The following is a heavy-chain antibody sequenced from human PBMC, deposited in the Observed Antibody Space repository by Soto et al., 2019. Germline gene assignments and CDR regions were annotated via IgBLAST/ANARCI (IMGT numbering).Heavy chain of an antibody. CDR2: IKQDGSEK. Sequence: GGSLRLSCAASGFTFSNFWMTWVRQAPGKGLEWVATIKQDGSEKHYVDSVKGRFSISRDNAKNSLDLQMNNLRVEDTAVYYCARDSPEMAGTYYHYGMDVRGRGTTVTVSS. J-gene: IGHJ6*02. D-gene: IGHD1-1*01. V-gene: IGHV3-7*01. CDR1: GFTFSNFW. CDR3: ARDSPEMAGTYYHYGMDV.